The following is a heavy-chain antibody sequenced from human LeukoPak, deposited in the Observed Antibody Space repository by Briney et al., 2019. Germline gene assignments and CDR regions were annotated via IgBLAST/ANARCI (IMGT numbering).Heavy chain of an antibody. V-gene: IGHV4-39*07. CDR3: ARSGGALGFYMDV. CDR1: GGSISSSSYY. D-gene: IGHD3-10*01. Sequence: SETLSLTCTVSGGSISSSSYYWGCIRQPPGKGLEWIGSIYYSGSTYYNPSLKSRVTISVDTSKNQFSLKLSSVTAADTAVYYCARSGGALGFYMDVWGKGTTVTVSS. CDR2: IYYSGST. J-gene: IGHJ6*03.